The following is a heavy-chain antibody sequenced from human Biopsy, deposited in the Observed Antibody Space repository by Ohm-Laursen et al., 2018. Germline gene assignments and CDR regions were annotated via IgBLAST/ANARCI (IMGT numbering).Heavy chain of an antibody. CDR1: GGSFSGYY. CDR3: ARTPRDSFWSGSYKRGLWFDP. V-gene: IGHV4-34*01. J-gene: IGHJ5*02. D-gene: IGHD3-3*01. CDR2: INHRGSA. Sequence: GTLSLTCAVYGGSFSGYYWTWIRQPPGKGLEWIGEINHRGSASYNPSLKSRITVLVDTSKNQFSLKLRSVTAADTAVYYCARTPRDSFWSGSYKRGLWFDPWGQGTLVIVSS.